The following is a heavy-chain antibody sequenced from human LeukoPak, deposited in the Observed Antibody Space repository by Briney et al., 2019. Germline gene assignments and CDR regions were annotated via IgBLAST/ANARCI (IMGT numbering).Heavy chain of an antibody. Sequence: PSETLSLTCIVSGGSISSSSYYWGWIRQPPGKGLEWIGNIYYSGSTYYNPSLKGRVTISVDTSKNQFSLRLSSVTAADTAVYYCARRIPDTNGWLCWFDPWGQGTLVTVSS. CDR3: ARRIPDTNGWLCWFDP. CDR2: IYYSGST. J-gene: IGHJ5*02. V-gene: IGHV4-39*01. CDR1: GGSISSSSYY. D-gene: IGHD6-19*01.